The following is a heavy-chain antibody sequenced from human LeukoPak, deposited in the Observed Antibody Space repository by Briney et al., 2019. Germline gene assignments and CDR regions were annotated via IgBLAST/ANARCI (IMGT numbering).Heavy chain of an antibody. V-gene: IGHV4-38-2*02. J-gene: IGHJ4*02. CDR2: IYHSGST. CDR1: GYSISSGYY. CDR3: ARAMPTMSDYVWGSYRPHYFDY. D-gene: IGHD3-16*02. Sequence: SETLSLTCTVSGYSISSGYYWGWIWQHPGKGLEWIGSIYHSGSTYYNPSLKSRVTISVDTSRNQFSLKLSSVTAADTAVYYCARAMPTMSDYVWGSYRPHYFDYWGQGTLVTVSS.